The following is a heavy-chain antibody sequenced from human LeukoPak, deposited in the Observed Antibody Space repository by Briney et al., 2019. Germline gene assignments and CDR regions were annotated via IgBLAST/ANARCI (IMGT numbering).Heavy chain of an antibody. CDR1: GYKLDSYW. CDR3: ARLHSLHYFDF. Sequence: GGALKISCKGWGYKLDSYWMGGVRQGPGKGLEGRGIIYPGDCATRYSASCQGQVTISAAKSISPAYLQWSSLKASDTAMYYCARLHSLHYFDFWGQGTLVTVSS. CDR2: IYPGDCAT. V-gene: IGHV5-51*01. D-gene: IGHD5-18*01. J-gene: IGHJ4*02.